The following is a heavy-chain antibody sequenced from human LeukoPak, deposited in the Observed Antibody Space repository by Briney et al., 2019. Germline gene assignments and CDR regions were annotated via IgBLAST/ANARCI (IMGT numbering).Heavy chain of an antibody. CDR1: GFTFSDYY. Sequence: GGSLRRSCAASGFTFSDYYMGWIRQAPGKGLEWVSYISSSGSTIYYADSVKGRFTISRDNAKNSLYLQMNSLRAEDTAVYYCAREGGYYYDSSGLHHWGQGTLVTVSS. CDR3: AREGGYYYDSSGLHH. CDR2: ISSSGSTI. D-gene: IGHD3-22*01. V-gene: IGHV3-11*01. J-gene: IGHJ5*02.